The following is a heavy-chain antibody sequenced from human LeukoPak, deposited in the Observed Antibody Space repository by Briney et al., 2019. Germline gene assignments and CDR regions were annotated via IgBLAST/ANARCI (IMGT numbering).Heavy chain of an antibody. J-gene: IGHJ4*02. CDR1: GYTFSDHYVPHY. CDR3: ARDSSGWRSDFDY. D-gene: IGHD6-19*01. Sequence: ASVKVSCKASGYTFSDHYVPHYMHWVRQAPGQGLEWMGWINPNTGGTNYAQNFQGRVTMIRDTSLSTVYMELSRLRSDDTAVYYCARDSSGWRSDFDYWGQGTLVTVSS. CDR2: INPNTGGT. V-gene: IGHV1-2*02.